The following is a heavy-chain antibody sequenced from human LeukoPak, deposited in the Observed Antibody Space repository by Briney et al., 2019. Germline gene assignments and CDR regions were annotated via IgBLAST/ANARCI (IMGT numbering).Heavy chain of an antibody. J-gene: IGHJ5*01. CDR2: SSSKGDST. Sequence: GGSLRLSCSASGFTFSTYAMHWVRQAPGKGLEYVSASSSKGDSTFYADSVKGRFTISRDNSKNTLYLQMSSLRTEDTAVYYCVKASSDYYYDSWSQGTLVTVSS. CDR3: VKASSDYYYDS. CDR1: GFTFSTYA. D-gene: IGHD3-22*01. V-gene: IGHV3-64D*06.